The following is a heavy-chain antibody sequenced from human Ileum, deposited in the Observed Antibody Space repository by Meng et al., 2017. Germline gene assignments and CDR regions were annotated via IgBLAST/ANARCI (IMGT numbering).Heavy chain of an antibody. D-gene: IGHD3-22*01. V-gene: IGHV3-74*01. CDR3: AELTSSVFDI. Sequence: VELVGSGGGLVQPGGSLRLVCAASGFPFSSYWMHWVRQAPGKGLVWVSGINNDGSDTNYADSVQGRFTISRDNANNTLYLQMNSLRAEDTAVYYCAELTSSVFDIWGQGTVVTVSS. CDR1: GFPFSSYW. J-gene: IGHJ3*02. CDR2: INNDGSDT.